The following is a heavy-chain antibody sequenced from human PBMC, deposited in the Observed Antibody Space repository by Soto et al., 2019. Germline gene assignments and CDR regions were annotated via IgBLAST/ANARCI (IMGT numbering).Heavy chain of an antibody. D-gene: IGHD4-17*01. Sequence: SETLSLTCTVSGDSISRYYRSWFRQPPGKGLEWIGYIYYSGSTNYNPSLKSRVTISVDTSKNQFSLKLSSVTAADTAVYYCARDTDYYYGMHVWGQGTTVTVSS. CDR2: IYYSGST. V-gene: IGHV4-59*01. CDR3: ARDTDYYYGMHV. CDR1: GDSISRYY. J-gene: IGHJ6*02.